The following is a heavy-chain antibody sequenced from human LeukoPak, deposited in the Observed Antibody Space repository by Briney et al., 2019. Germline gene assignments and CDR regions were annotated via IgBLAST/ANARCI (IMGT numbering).Heavy chain of an antibody. CDR2: IIPIFGTA. D-gene: IGHD4-17*01. CDR3: AREYYGDYPGY. Sequence: SVKVSCKASGYTFTSYGISWVRQAPGQGLEWMGRIIPIFGTANYAQKFQGRVTITTDESTSTAYMELSSLRSEDTAVYYCAREYYGDYPGYWGQGTLVTVSS. V-gene: IGHV1-69*05. J-gene: IGHJ4*02. CDR1: GYTFTSYG.